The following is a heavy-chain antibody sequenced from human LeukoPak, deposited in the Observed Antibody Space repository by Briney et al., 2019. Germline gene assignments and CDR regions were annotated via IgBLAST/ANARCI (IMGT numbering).Heavy chain of an antibody. J-gene: IGHJ4*02. D-gene: IGHD4-11*01. CDR2: INHSGSA. CDR3: ARGQGTVTTH. Sequence: SETLSLTCAVSGGSFSGYYWTWIRQPPGKGLEWIGEINHSGSANYNPSLMSRVTISLDTSKTHFSLHLSSVTAADTAVYYCARGQGTVTTHWGQGTLVTVSS. CDR1: GGSFSGYY. V-gene: IGHV4-34*01.